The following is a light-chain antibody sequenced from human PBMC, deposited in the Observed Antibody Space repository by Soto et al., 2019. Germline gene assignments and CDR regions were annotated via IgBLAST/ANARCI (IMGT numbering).Light chain of an antibody. Sequence: QSALTQPASVSGSPGQSITVSCTGTSSDVGAYNLVSWYQQYPGKAPRLIIYEGTKRPSGISHRFSGSKSDNTASLTISGLRDEDEAHYHCCSYAGSRTFVFGGGTKLTVL. CDR2: EGT. CDR3: CSYAGSRTFV. V-gene: IGLV2-23*01. CDR1: SSDVGAYNL. J-gene: IGLJ3*02.